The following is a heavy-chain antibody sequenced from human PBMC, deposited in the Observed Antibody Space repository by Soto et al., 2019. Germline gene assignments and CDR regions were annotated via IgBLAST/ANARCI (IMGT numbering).Heavy chain of an antibody. CDR3: VRGDGDRYDGHGYLGRH. Sequence: EVQLVESGGGLVQPGGSLRLSCAASGFTFSIYWMHWVRQAPGKGLVWVSRMNMDGSRTSYADFAKGRFTISRDDAKSTVYLQMSKLRAEDPAVYYCVRGDGDRYDGHGYLGRHWGQGTLVTVSS. CDR2: MNMDGSRT. J-gene: IGHJ4*02. V-gene: IGHV3-74*01. CDR1: GFTFSIYW. D-gene: IGHD3-22*01.